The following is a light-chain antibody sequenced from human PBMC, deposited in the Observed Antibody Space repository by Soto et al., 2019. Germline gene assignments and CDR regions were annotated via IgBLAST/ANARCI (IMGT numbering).Light chain of an antibody. CDR1: QSVSSN. CDR3: QHRSNWPPT. CDR2: GAS. J-gene: IGKJ5*01. Sequence: EIVMTQSPATLSVSPGERATLSCRASQSVSSNLAWYQQKPGQVPRLLIYGASTRATGIPVRFSGSGSGTDFTLTISRLEPEDFATYYCQHRSNWPPTFGQGTRLEIK. V-gene: IGKV3-15*01.